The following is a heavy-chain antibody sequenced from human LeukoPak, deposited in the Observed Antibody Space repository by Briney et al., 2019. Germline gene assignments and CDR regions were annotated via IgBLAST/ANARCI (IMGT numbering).Heavy chain of an antibody. Sequence: SETLSLTCAVYGGSFSGYYWSWIRQPPGKGLEWVGNIYYSGSTNYNPSLKRRVTISVDTSKNHFSLKLSSVTAADTAVYYCTRGSIAYYYMDVWGKGTTVTIS. V-gene: IGHV4-59*01. CDR2: IYYSGST. CDR1: GGSFSGYY. D-gene: IGHD3-22*01. J-gene: IGHJ6*03. CDR3: TRGSIAYYYMDV.